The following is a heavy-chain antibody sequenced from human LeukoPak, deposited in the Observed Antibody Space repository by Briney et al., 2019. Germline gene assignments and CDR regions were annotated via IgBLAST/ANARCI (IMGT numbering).Heavy chain of an antibody. Sequence: SQTLSLTCIVSGASISSTGYSWNWIRQHPGKGLEWIGYIYYSGSTYYNPSLKSRVTISVDTSKTQFSLKLNSVTAADTAVYYCACSPRRFYDSSSYYYLGGVYWGQGTLVTVSS. D-gene: IGHD3-22*01. CDR3: ACSPRRFYDSSSYYYLGGVY. CDR1: GASISSTGYS. CDR2: IYYSGST. J-gene: IGHJ4*02. V-gene: IGHV4-31*02.